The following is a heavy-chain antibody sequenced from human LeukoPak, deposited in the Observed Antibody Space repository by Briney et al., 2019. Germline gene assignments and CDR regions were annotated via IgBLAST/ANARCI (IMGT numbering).Heavy chain of an antibody. V-gene: IGHV3-48*01. J-gene: IGHJ2*01. CDR3: ARTVARSCYFDL. CDR1: GFTFCTYS. CDR2: ISSSSTI. Sequence: GGSLRLSWAASGFTFCTYSMNWVRQAPGKGLEWVSYISSSSTIYSADSVKGRFTISRDNAKNSLYLQMNSLRAEDTAVYYCARTVARSCYFDLWGRGTLVTVSS. D-gene: IGHD2-15*01.